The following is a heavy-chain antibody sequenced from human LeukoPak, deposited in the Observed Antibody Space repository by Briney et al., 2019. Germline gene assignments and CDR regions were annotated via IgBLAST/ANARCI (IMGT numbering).Heavy chain of an antibody. Sequence: PGGSLRLSCAASGFTFNTYGMHWVRQAPGKGLEWVAVILYDGSNENYADSVKGRFTISRDNSKNTLYLQLNSLRAEDTAAYYCAKGRYTKDYFDYWGQGTLVTVSS. CDR2: ILYDGSNE. CDR1: GFTFNTYG. V-gene: IGHV3-30*18. D-gene: IGHD3-16*02. CDR3: AKGRYTKDYFDY. J-gene: IGHJ4*02.